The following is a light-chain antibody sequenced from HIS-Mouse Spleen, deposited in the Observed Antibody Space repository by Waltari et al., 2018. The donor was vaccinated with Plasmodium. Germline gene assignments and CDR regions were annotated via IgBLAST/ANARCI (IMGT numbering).Light chain of an antibody. CDR1: QYISNY. CDR2: DAS. Sequence: DIQMTQSPSSLSASVGDRVTITCQASQYISNYLNWYQQKPGKAPKLLIYDASNLETGDTTRFSGSGSGTDFTFTISSLKPEDIATYYCQQYDNLPYTFGQGTKLEIK. CDR3: QQYDNLPYT. J-gene: IGKJ2*01. V-gene: IGKV1-33*01.